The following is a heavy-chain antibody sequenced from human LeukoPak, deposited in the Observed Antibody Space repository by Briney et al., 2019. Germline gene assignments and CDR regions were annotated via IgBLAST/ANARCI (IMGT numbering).Heavy chain of an antibody. V-gene: IGHV1-69*15. CDR1: GGTFSSYA. CDR2: IIPIFGTA. D-gene: IGHD3-22*01. Sequence: VASVTVSCKASGGTFSSYAISWVRQAPGQGLEWMGRIIPIFGTANYAQKFQGRVTITADQSTSTAYMELSSLRSEDTAVYYCARDADPLTYYYDSSGYYFDYWGQGTLVTVSS. J-gene: IGHJ4*02. CDR3: ARDADPLTYYYDSSGYYFDY.